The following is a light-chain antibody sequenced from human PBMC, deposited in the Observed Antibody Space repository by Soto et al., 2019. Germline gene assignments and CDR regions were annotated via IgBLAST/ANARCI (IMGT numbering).Light chain of an antibody. CDR3: QQYSNWPRT. CDR1: QSVSSN. V-gene: IGKV3-15*01. J-gene: IGKJ2*01. Sequence: EIVMTQSPATLSLSPGETATLSCRASQSVSSNFAWCQQKPGQAPRLLIYVASTRATGIPARFSGSGSGTDFTLTISSLQSEDFAVYYCQQYSNWPRTFGQGTKLEIK. CDR2: VAS.